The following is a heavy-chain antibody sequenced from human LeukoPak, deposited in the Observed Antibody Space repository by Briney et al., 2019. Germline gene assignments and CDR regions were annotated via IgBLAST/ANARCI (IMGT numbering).Heavy chain of an antibody. CDR2: IGTAGDT. J-gene: IGHJ4*02. D-gene: IGHD3-16*01. CDR1: GFTFSTYD. V-gene: IGHV3-13*04. CDR3: ARDFNWAFDY. Sequence: SGGSLRLSCAASGFTFSTYDMHWVRQATGGGLEWVSTIGTAGDTFYPGSVKGRFTISRDNSKDTVDLQMNSLRADDTAVYYCARDFNWAFDYWGQGTLVTVSS.